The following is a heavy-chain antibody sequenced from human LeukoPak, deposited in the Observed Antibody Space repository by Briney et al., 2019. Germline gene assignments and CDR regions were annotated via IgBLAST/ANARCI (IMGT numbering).Heavy chain of an antibody. Sequence: SGPTLVNPTQTLTLTCTFSGFSLSTSGVGVGWNRQPPGKALEWLALIYWNDDKRYSPSLKSRLTITKDTSKNQVVLTMTNMDPVDTATYYCAHAPSSGSYYDSGGYWGQGTLVTVSS. CDR3: AHAPSSGSYYDSGGY. V-gene: IGHV2-5*01. D-gene: IGHD1-26*01. CDR2: IYWNDDK. CDR1: GFSLSTSGVG. J-gene: IGHJ4*02.